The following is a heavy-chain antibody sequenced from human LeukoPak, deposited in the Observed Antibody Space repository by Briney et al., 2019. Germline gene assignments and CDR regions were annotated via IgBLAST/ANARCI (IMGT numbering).Heavy chain of an antibody. CDR2: IYYSGST. Sequence: PSETLSLTCTVSGGSISSSSYYWGWIRQPPGKRLEWIGSIYYSGSTYYNPSLKSRVTISVDTSKNQFSLKLSSVTAADTAVYYCARERLDIVVVPAAKPYYYYMDVWGKGTTVTVSS. J-gene: IGHJ6*03. V-gene: IGHV4-39*07. CDR3: ARERLDIVVVPAAKPYYYYMDV. CDR1: GGSISSSSYY. D-gene: IGHD2-2*03.